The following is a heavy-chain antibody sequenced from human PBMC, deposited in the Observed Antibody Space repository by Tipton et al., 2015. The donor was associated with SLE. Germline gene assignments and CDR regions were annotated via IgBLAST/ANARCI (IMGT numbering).Heavy chain of an antibody. Sequence: GSLRLSCAGSGFNFNNYWMHWLRQAPGKGLVWVSRINSDGSSTSYADSVKGRFTISRDNAKNTLYLQMNSLRAEDTAVYYCARDRGGGYSYGWADAFDIWGQGTMVTVSS. V-gene: IGHV3-74*01. D-gene: IGHD5-18*01. CDR2: INSDGSST. J-gene: IGHJ3*02. CDR3: ARDRGGGYSYGWADAFDI. CDR1: GFNFNNYW.